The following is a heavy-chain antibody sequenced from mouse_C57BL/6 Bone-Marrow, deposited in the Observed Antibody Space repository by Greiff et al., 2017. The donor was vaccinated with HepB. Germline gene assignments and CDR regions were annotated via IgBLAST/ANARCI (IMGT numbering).Heavy chain of an antibody. CDR1: GYTFTSYW. CDR2: IDPSDSYT. V-gene: IGHV1-69*01. J-gene: IGHJ3*01. D-gene: IGHD2-4*01. CDR3: ARSIYYDYDDAWFAY. Sequence: QVQLQQPGAELVMPGASVKLSCKASGYTFTSYWMHWVKQRPGQGLEWIGEIDPSDSYTNYNQKFKGKSTLTVDKSSSTAYMQLSSLTSEDSAVYYCARSIYYDYDDAWFAYWGQGTLVTVAA.